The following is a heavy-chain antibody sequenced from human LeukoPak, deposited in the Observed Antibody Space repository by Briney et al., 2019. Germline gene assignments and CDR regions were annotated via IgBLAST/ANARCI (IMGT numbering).Heavy chain of an antibody. D-gene: IGHD1-26*01. J-gene: IGHJ4*02. Sequence: PGRSLRLSCAASGFTFSSYGMHWVRQAPGKGLEWVAVISYDGSNKYYADSVKGRFTISRDNSKNTLYLQMNSLRAEDTAVYYCAKDPSGSYYFDYWGQGTLVTVSS. CDR1: GFTFSSYG. CDR2: ISYDGSNK. V-gene: IGHV3-30*18. CDR3: AKDPSGSYYFDY.